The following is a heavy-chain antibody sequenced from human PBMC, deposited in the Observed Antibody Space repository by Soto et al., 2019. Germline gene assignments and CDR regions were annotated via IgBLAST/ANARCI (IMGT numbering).Heavy chain of an antibody. V-gene: IGHV3-33*01. CDR2: IWNDGSNS. J-gene: IGHJ6*02. CDR3: ARRQIPPPTRGAANARGGMDV. CDR1: GFTFNNYA. Sequence: QVQLVESGGGVVQPGRSLRLSCAASGFTFNNYAIHWVGQAPGKGLEWLAVIWNDGSNSSYANSVKGRFTISRDNSKNTLYLQMSSLRAEDTAVYYCARRQIPPPTRGAANARGGMDVWGQGTTVTVSS. D-gene: IGHD6-13*01.